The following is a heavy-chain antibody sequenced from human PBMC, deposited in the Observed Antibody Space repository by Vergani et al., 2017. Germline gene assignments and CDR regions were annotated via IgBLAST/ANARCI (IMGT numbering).Heavy chain of an antibody. V-gene: IGHV1-69*01. CDR2: IIPIFGTA. CDR1: GGTFSSYA. D-gene: IGHD3-3*01. Sequence: QVQLVQSGAEVKKPGSSVKVSCKASGGTFSSYAISWVRQAPAQGLEWMGGIIPIFGTANYAQKFQGRVTITADESTSTAYMELSSLRSEDTAVYYCARVNDFWSGYYSGVYYYYYMDVWGKGTTVTVSS. CDR3: ARVNDFWSGYYSGVYYYYYMDV. J-gene: IGHJ6*03.